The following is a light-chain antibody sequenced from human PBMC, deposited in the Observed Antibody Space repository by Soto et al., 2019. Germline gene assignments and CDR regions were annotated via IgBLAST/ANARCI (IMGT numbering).Light chain of an antibody. Sequence: EIVMTQSPATLSVSPGGSATLSCRASQSVDNKLAWYQQKPGQAPRLLIHSASTRAIGIPARFSGSGSGTDFTLTISRLEPEDFAVYYCQQYGSSPPYTFGQGTKLDIK. J-gene: IGKJ2*01. CDR3: QQYGSSPPYT. V-gene: IGKV3-15*01. CDR1: QSVDNK. CDR2: SAS.